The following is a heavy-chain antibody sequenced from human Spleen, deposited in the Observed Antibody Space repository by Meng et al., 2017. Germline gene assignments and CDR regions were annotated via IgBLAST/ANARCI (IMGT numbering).Heavy chain of an antibody. CDR3: ARVYGYSYGTFDY. Sequence: GESLKISCAASGFTFSSYWMHWVRQAPGKGLVWVSRINSDGSSTSYADSVKGRFTISRDNAKKSLYLQMNSLRAEDTAVYYCARVYGYSYGTFDYWGQGTLVTVSS. CDR1: GFTFSSYW. CDR2: INSDGSST. V-gene: IGHV3-74*01. D-gene: IGHD5-18*01. J-gene: IGHJ4*02.